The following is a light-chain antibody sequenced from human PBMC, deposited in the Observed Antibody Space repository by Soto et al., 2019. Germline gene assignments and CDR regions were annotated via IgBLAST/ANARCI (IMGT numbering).Light chain of an antibody. CDR1: SSNIGAGYD. V-gene: IGLV1-40*01. Sequence: QSVLTQPPSVSGAPGQRVTISCTGSSSNIGAGYDVHWYQQLPGTAPKLLIYGNSNRPSGVPDRFSGSKSGTSASLAITGLRAEDEADYYCAAWDDSLNVVFGGGTKLTVL. CDR3: AAWDDSLNVV. CDR2: GNS. J-gene: IGLJ2*01.